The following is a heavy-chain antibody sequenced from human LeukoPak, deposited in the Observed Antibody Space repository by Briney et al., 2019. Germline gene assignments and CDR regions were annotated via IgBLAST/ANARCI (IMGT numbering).Heavy chain of an antibody. CDR2: IYPGDSDT. J-gene: IGHJ4*02. D-gene: IGHD6-19*01. V-gene: IGHV5-51*01. CDR3: AMALYSSGGCFDY. CDR1: GYSFTSYW. Sequence: GESLKISCKGSGYSFTSYWIGWVRQMPGKGLEWMEIIYPGDSDTRYSPSFQGQVTISADKSISTAYLQWSSLKASDTAMYYCAMALYSSGGCFDYWGQGTLVTVSS.